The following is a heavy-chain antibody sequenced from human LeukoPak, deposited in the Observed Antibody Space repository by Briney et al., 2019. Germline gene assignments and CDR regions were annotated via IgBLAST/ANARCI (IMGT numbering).Heavy chain of an antibody. Sequence: SETLSLTCTVSGYSISSGYYWGWIRQPPGKGLEWIGSIYHSGSTYYNPSLKSRVTISVDTSKNQFSLKLSSVTAADTAVYYCARDRWGFIAAAGTVENYYYYMDVWGKGTTVTVSS. D-gene: IGHD6-13*01. CDR3: ARDRWGFIAAAGTVENYYYYMDV. V-gene: IGHV4-38-2*02. CDR2: IYHSGST. J-gene: IGHJ6*03. CDR1: GYSISSGYY.